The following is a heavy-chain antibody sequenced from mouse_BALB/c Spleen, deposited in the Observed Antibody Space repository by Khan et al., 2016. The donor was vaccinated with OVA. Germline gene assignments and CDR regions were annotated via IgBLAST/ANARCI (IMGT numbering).Heavy chain of an antibody. CDR2: ISYSGNT. D-gene: IGHD1-1*01. Sequence: EVQLQESGPGLVKPSQSLSLTCTVTGYSITSDYAWNWIRQFPGNKLEWMGFISYSGNTNYNPSLKSRISITRDTSKNQFFLQLNSVTTEDTAMYYCATSYFYGYYFAYWGPGTTLTVS. CDR1: GYSITSDYA. J-gene: IGHJ2*01. V-gene: IGHV3-2*02. CDR3: ATSYFYGYYFAY.